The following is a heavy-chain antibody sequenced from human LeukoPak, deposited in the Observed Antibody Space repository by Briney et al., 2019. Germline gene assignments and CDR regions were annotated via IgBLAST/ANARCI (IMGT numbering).Heavy chain of an antibody. CDR2: ISGGAGST. CDR1: GFTFSSYA. Sequence: GGSLRPSCAASGFTFSSYAMSWVRQAPGKGLEWVSAISGGAGSTYYADSVKGRFTISRDNSKNTLYLQMNSLRAEDTAVYFCAKDLTLLDYWGQGTLVTVSS. V-gene: IGHV3-23*01. D-gene: IGHD3-9*01. CDR3: AKDLTLLDY. J-gene: IGHJ4*02.